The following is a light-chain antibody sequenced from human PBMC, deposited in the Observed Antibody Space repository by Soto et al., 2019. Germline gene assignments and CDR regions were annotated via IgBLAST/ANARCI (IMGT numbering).Light chain of an antibody. CDR2: GAS. V-gene: IGKV3-20*01. CDR1: QSVSSSY. CDR3: RQYGTSPYT. Sequence: EIVLTQSPVTLSLSPWERATLSCRASQSVSSSYLAWYQKKPGQAPRLLIYGASNRANGIPDRFSGSGSGTDFTLTISRLEPEDFAVYYCRQYGTSPYTFGQGTKVDIK. J-gene: IGKJ2*01.